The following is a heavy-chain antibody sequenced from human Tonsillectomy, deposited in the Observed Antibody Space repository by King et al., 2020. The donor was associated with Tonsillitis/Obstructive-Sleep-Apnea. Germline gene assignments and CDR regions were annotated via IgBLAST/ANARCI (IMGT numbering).Heavy chain of an antibody. CDR1: GGSISSYY. J-gene: IGHJ3*02. CDR3: ARDMVLEAGGDAFDI. V-gene: IGHV4-59*01. CDR2: IYFSGST. Sequence: VQLQESGPGLVKPSETLSLTCTVSGGSISSYYWSWIRQPPRKGLDWIWDIYFSGSTNYNPSLKSRVTISVDTSKNQFSLKLSSVTAADTAVYYCARDMVLEAGGDAFDIWGQGTMVTVSS. D-gene: IGHD2-8*01.